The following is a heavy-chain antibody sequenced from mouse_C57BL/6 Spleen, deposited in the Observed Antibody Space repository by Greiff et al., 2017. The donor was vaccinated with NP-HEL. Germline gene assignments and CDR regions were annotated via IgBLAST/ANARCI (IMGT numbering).Heavy chain of an antibody. CDR1: GYSITSGYD. V-gene: IGHV3-1*01. Sequence: EVQLQQSGPGMVKPSQSLSLTCTVTGYSITSGYDWHWIRHFPGNKLEWMGYISYSGSTNYNPSLKSRISITHDTSKNHFFLKLNSVTTEDTATYYCARERDGCLDYWGQGTTLTVSS. CDR2: ISYSGST. CDR3: ARERDGCLDY. D-gene: IGHD2-3*01. J-gene: IGHJ2*01.